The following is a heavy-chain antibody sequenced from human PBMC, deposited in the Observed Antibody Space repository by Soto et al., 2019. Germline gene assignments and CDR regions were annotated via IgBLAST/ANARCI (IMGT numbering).Heavy chain of an antibody. J-gene: IGHJ2*01. V-gene: IGHV3-30*18. CDR1: GFTFSSYG. D-gene: IGHD2-2*01. CDR2: ISYDGSNK. Sequence: GGSLRLSCAASGFTFSSYGMHWVRQAPGKGLEWVAVISYDGSNKYYADSVKGRFTISRDNSKNTLYLQMNSLRAEDTAVYYCAKDVRYCSSTSCFGWYFDLWGRGTLVTVSS. CDR3: AKDVRYCSSTSCFGWYFDL.